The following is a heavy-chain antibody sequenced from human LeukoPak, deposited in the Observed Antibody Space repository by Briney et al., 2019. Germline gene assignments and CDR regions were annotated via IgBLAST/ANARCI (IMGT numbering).Heavy chain of an antibody. V-gene: IGHV4-34*01. D-gene: IGHD2-15*01. CDR2: INHSGST. Sequence: PSETLSLTCAVYGGSFRGYYWSWIRQPPGKGLEWIGEINHSGSTNYNPSLKSRVTISVDTSKNQFSLKLSSVTAADTAVYYCARDMRGVVVVAATRYYYYGMDVWGQGTTVTVSS. CDR1: GGSFRGYY. J-gene: IGHJ6*02. CDR3: ARDMRGVVVVAATRYYYYGMDV.